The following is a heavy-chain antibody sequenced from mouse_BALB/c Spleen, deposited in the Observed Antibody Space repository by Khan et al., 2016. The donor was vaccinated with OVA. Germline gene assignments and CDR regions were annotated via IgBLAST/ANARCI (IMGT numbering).Heavy chain of an antibody. J-gene: IGHJ4*01. Sequence: DMVKPGASVKPSCKASGYTFTSYWINWIKQRPGQGLEWIGRIAPGSGSPTYNEMFKGKATLTVDTSSSTAYSQLSSLSSEDSAVNFCARSSYYGRSLYALDYWGQGTSVTVSS. CDR1: GYTFTSYW. V-gene: IGHV1S41*01. CDR2: IAPGSGSP. D-gene: IGHD1-1*01. CDR3: ARSSYYGRSLYALDY.